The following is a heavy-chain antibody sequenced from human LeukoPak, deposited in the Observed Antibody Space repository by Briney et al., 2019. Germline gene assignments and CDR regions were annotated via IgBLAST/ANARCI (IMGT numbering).Heavy chain of an antibody. CDR3: ATVAIRAEFHFDH. CDR1: GGSFSTFY. V-gene: IGHV4-34*01. D-gene: IGHD3-10*01. CDR2: INHNGNT. J-gene: IGHJ4*02. Sequence: PSETLSLTCGVSGGSFSTFYWNWIRQHPGKGLGWIGEINHNGNTNYNPSLKGRVTLSVDKSKNQFSLKLRSVTAADTALYYCATVAIRAEFHFDHWGQGLLVTVSS.